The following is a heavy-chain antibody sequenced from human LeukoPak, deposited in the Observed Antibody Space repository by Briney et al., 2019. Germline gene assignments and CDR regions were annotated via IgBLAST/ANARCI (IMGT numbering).Heavy chain of an antibody. Sequence: GGSLRLSCTASGFTFSSYSLNWVRQAPGKGLEWVSSVSTGSNYIYYADSVKGRFTISRDNDKNSLYLQMNSLRVEDTAVYYCAKGRDGYNYGEFDYWGQGTLVTVSS. CDR1: GFTFSSYS. V-gene: IGHV3-21*04. J-gene: IGHJ4*02. CDR3: AKGRDGYNYGEFDY. D-gene: IGHD5-24*01. CDR2: VSTGSNYI.